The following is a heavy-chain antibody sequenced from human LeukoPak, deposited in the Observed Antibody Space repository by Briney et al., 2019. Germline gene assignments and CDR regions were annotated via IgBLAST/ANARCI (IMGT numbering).Heavy chain of an antibody. CDR1: GGSISSYY. J-gene: IGHJ3*02. V-gene: IGHV4-59*08. CDR3: ARPMVRGVIYDAFDI. D-gene: IGHD3-10*01. CDR2: IYYSGST. Sequence: SETLSLTCTVSGGSISSYYWSWIRQPPGKGLEWIGYIYYSGSTNYNPSLKSRVTISVDTSKNQFSLKLSSVTAADTAVYYCARPMVRGVIYDAFDIWGQGTMVTVSS.